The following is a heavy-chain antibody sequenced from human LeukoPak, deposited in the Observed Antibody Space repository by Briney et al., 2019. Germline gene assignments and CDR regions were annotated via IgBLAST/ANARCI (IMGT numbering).Heavy chain of an antibody. CDR1: GYSFPSYW. Sequence: PGESLKISCKGSGYSFPSYWIGWVRQMPGKGLEWMGIIYPGDSDTRYSPSFQGQVTISADKSISTAYLQWSSLKASDTAMYYCAREGDLTIFGVAPSLVVGAFDIWGQGTMVTVSS. D-gene: IGHD3-3*01. J-gene: IGHJ3*02. CDR3: AREGDLTIFGVAPSLVVGAFDI. V-gene: IGHV5-51*01. CDR2: IYPGDSDT.